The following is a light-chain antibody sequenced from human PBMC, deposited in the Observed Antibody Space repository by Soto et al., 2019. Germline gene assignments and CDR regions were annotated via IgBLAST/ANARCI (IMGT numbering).Light chain of an antibody. Sequence: DIPMTQSPSSLSASVGDRVTITCQASQDIKNYLNWYQQKPGKAPKLLMYEASNLETGVPSRFSGSGSERTFTFSISSRQPEDISTYYCQQCDDFITFGGGTRIEIK. CDR1: QDIKNY. CDR2: EAS. CDR3: QQCDDFIT. J-gene: IGKJ4*01. V-gene: IGKV1-33*01.